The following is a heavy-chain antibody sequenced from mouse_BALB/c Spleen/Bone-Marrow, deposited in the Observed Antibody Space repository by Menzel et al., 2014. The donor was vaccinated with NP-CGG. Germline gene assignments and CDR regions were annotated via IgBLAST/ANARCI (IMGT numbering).Heavy chain of an antibody. CDR2: VYPGNNDT. J-gene: IGHJ1*02. CDR3: PRYFSVGRDCYFDA. CDR1: GYTFTSFW. Sequence: EVQLVESGTVLARPGASVKMSCKASGYTFTSFWMHWVKQRPGQGLEWIGAVYPGNNDTNYNQNFKGKAKLTAVTSTSTAYMESSGRTKEDSAVNSGPRYFSVGRDCYFDAWGAGTRVTVSS. V-gene: IGHV1-5*01. D-gene: IGHD1-1*02.